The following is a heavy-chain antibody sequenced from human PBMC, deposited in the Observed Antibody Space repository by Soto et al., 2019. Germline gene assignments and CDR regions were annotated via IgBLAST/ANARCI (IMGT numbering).Heavy chain of an antibody. J-gene: IGHJ4*02. Sequence: QVQLVQSGAEVQKPGSSVKVSCKASGGIFRTYAISWLRQAPGQGLECMGGIIPLFGTPNYAQRFQGRVTSTADESTSTAYMELSRLRSEDTAVYYCARDRDDYGSGNYYNRIDFWGQGTLVTVSS. D-gene: IGHD3-10*01. CDR3: ARDRDDYGSGNYYNRIDF. CDR1: GGIFRTYA. V-gene: IGHV1-69*01. CDR2: IIPLFGTP.